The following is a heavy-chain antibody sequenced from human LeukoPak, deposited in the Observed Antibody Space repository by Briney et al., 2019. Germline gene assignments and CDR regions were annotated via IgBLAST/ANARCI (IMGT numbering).Heavy chain of an antibody. CDR3: ARLEMATIASNLRMQSI. J-gene: IGHJ3*02. CDR1: GYTFTGYY. V-gene: IGHV1-69*02. CDR2: IIPILGIA. Sequence: GASVKVSCKASGYTFTGYYMHWVRQAPGQGLEWMGRIIPILGIANYAQKFQGRVTITADKSTSTAYMELSSLRSEDTAVYYCARLEMATIASNLRMQSIWGQGTMVTVSS. D-gene: IGHD5-24*01.